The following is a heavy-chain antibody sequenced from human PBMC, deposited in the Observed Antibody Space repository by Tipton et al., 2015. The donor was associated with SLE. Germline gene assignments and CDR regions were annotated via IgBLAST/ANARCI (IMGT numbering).Heavy chain of an antibody. V-gene: IGHV4-34*01. Sequence: TLSLTCAVYGGSFSGYYWSWIRQPPGKGLEWLGKMNHSGSTKYNPSLKSRVTISVDTSKNQFSLKLSSVTAADTAVYYCAGRFDYWGRGSLVTVSS. CDR3: AGRFDY. J-gene: IGHJ4*02. CDR2: MNHSGST. CDR1: GGSFSGYY.